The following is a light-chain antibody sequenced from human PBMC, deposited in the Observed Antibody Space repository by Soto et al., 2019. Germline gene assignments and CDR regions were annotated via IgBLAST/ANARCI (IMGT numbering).Light chain of an antibody. CDR2: GAS. Sequence: EIVLTQSPGTLSLSPGERATLSCRASQSVRSSYFAWYQQKPGQAPRLLIFGASTRAPGIPDRFSGSGSGTEFTLTISSLQTDDFATYYCQQYNSYSSWTFGQGTKVDIK. J-gene: IGKJ1*01. V-gene: IGKV3-20*01. CDR1: QSVRSSY. CDR3: QQYNSYSSWT.